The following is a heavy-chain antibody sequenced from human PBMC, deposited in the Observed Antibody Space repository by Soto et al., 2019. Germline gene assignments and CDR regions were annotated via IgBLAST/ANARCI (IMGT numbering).Heavy chain of an antibody. Sequence: ASVKVSCKASGGTFSSYAISWVRQASGQGLEWMGGIIPIFGTANYAQKFQGRVTITADESTSTAYMELSSLRSEDKAVYYCERDDGSWLVVKADINFYYYYGMDVWGHGTTVTVSS. CDR1: GGTFSSYA. V-gene: IGHV1-69*13. J-gene: IGHJ6*02. CDR3: ERDDGSWLVVKADINFYYYYGMDV. CDR2: IIPIFGTA. D-gene: IGHD2-2*02.